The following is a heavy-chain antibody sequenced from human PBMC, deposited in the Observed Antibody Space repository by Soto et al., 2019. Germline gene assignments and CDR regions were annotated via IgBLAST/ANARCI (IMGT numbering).Heavy chain of an antibody. CDR3: VMVDNYVTPTPQDV. D-gene: IGHD3-16*01. CDR2: ISPYTGNT. Sequence: QVQLVQSGDEVKKPGASVKVSCKASGYIFVNYGIAWVRQAPGQGLEWMGWISPYTGNTHSATKIQGRLTMTTDTSTSTAYLDLGSLTSDDAAVYYCVMVDNYVTPTPQDVWGQGTTVTVSS. J-gene: IGHJ6*02. V-gene: IGHV1-18*01. CDR1: GYIFVNYG.